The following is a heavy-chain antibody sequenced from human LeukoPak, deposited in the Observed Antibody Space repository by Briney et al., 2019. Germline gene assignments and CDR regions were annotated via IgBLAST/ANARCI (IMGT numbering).Heavy chain of an antibody. CDR1: GGSISSSSYY. D-gene: IGHD2-2*01. Sequence: KPSDALSLTCTVYGGSISSSSYYWGWIRQAPGKGLEWIGSIYYSGSTYYNPSLKSRLTISVDTPKNQFSLKLSSVTAADTAVYYCARRVSRYCSSTSCQVPSGGFDPGGQGTLVTVST. J-gene: IGHJ5*02. V-gene: IGHV4-39*01. CDR3: ARRVSRYCSSTSCQVPSGGFDP. CDR2: IYYSGST.